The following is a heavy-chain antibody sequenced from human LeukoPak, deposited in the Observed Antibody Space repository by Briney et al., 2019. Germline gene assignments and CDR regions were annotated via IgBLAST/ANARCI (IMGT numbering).Heavy chain of an antibody. V-gene: IGHV4-34*01. Sequence: SETLSLTCAVYGGSFSGYYWNWIRQPPGKGLEWIGEINHSGSSNCNPSLKGRVTIAVDTSKNQFSLKLNSVTAADTAVYYCARVFDSESLYLPYWGQGNLVTVSS. J-gene: IGHJ4*02. CDR3: ARVFDSESLYLPY. CDR1: GGSFSGYY. D-gene: IGHD3-10*01. CDR2: INHSGSS.